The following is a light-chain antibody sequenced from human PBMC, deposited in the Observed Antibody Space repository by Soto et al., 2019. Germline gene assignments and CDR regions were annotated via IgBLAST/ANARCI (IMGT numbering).Light chain of an antibody. Sequence: DIQMTQSPSSLSASVGDRVTITCRASQRITTYLNWYQQKPGKAPNLLIYGASNLESGVPSRFSDSGSRTDFTLTISNLQHEDFATYYCQHSYKTPRTFGQGTKLEIK. CDR3: QHSYKTPRT. CDR2: GAS. CDR1: QRITTY. V-gene: IGKV1-39*01. J-gene: IGKJ2*01.